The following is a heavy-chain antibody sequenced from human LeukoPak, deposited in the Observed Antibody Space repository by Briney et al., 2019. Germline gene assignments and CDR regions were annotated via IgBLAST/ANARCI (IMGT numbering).Heavy chain of an antibody. CDR2: IYYSGST. CDR3: ARHQMSRLEMATTLFDY. Sequence: SETLSLTCTVSGGSISSSSYYWGWIRQPPGKGLEWIGSIYYSGSTYYNPSLKSRVTISVDTSKNQFSLKLSSVTAADTAVYYCARHQMSRLEMATTLFDYWGQGTLVTVSS. J-gene: IGHJ4*02. V-gene: IGHV4-39*01. CDR1: GGSISSSSYY. D-gene: IGHD5-24*01.